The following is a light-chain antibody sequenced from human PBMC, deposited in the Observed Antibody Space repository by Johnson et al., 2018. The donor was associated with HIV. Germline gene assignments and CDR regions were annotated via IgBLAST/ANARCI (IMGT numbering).Light chain of an antibody. J-gene: IGLJ1*01. CDR1: SSNIGNNY. CDR3: GTWDSSLSIYV. Sequence: QSVLTQPPSVYAAPGQKVTISCSGSSSNIGNNYVSWYQQLPRTAPKLLIYDNNKRPSGIPDRFSGSKSGTSATLGITGLQTGDEADYYCGTWDSSLSIYVFGPGTKVTVL. V-gene: IGLV1-51*01. CDR2: DNN.